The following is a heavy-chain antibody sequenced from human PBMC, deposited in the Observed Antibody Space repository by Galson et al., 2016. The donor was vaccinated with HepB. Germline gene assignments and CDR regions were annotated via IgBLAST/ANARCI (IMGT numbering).Heavy chain of an antibody. V-gene: IGHV4-31*03. CDR2: IYLSGST. D-gene: IGHD3-10*01. CDR3: ARDRSSGSGSFGY. CDR1: GGSISSGGYY. J-gene: IGHJ4*02. Sequence: TLSLTCTVSGGSISSGGYYWSWIRQHPGKGLEWIGYIYLSGSTYYNPSLKSRVTISVDTSKNQFSLKLSSVTAADTAVYFCARDRSSGSGSFGYWGQGTLVTVSS.